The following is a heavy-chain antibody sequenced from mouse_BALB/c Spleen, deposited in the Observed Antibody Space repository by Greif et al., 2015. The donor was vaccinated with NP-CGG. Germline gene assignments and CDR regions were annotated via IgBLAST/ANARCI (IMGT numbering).Heavy chain of an antibody. CDR2: ISYDGSN. Sequence: EVKLQESGPGLVKPSQSLSLTCSVTGYSITSGYYWNWIRQFPGSKLEWMGYISYDGSNNYNPSLKNRISITRDTSKNQFFLKLNSVTTEDTATYYCARGGGTTAPFAYWGQGTLVTVSA. V-gene: IGHV3-6*02. CDR3: ARGGGTTAPFAY. CDR1: GYSITSGYY. D-gene: IGHD1-2*01. J-gene: IGHJ3*01.